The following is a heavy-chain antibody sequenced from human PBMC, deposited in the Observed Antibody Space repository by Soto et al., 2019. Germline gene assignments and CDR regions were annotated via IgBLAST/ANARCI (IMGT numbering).Heavy chain of an antibody. Sequence: ASVKISCKASGGTFSSYNISWVRQAPGQGLEWMGRIIPILGIANYAQKFQGRVTITADKSTSTAYMELSSLRSEDTAVYYCARARYGTEGYYFDYWGQGTLVTVSS. V-gene: IGHV1-69*02. CDR1: GGTFSSYN. CDR2: IIPILGIA. CDR3: ARARYGTEGYYFDY. J-gene: IGHJ4*02. D-gene: IGHD3-16*01.